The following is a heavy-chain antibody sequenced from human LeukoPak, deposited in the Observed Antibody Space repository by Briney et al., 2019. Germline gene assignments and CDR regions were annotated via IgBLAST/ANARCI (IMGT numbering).Heavy chain of an antibody. J-gene: IGHJ4*02. CDR1: GFTFSSYG. Sequence: GGSLRLSCAASGFTFSSYGMHWVRQAPGKGLEWVALIWYDGDNKYYADSVKGRFTISRDNSKNTLYLQMNSLRAEDTAVYYCAKEAYSSSWYVVDYWGQGTLVTVSS. CDR3: AKEAYSSSWYVVDY. D-gene: IGHD6-13*01. V-gene: IGHV3-33*06. CDR2: IWYDGDNK.